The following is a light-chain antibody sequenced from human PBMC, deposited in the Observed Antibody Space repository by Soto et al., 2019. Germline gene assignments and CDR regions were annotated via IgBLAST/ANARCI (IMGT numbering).Light chain of an antibody. CDR2: AVS. Sequence: QSALTQPASVSGSPGQSITISCTGTSSDVGGYNFVSWYQQHPGKAPKLMIYAVSNRPSGGSNRFSGSKSGNTASLTISGLQAEDEADYYCSSYASSSPVVFGGGTKLTVL. J-gene: IGLJ3*02. V-gene: IGLV2-14*01. CDR3: SSYASSSPVV. CDR1: SSDVGGYNF.